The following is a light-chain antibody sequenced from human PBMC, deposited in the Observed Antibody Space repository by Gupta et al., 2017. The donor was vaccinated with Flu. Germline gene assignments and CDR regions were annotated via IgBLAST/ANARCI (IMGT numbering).Light chain of an antibody. Sequence: DIQTTQSPPSLSASGGDRLTMTCRASQNINVNLNWYQQKPGKAPELLIYASSSLQRGVPSRCSGSGAGTDFTITIISRQPEDFATYFCQQMACHSEGVTFGPGTKVDIK. V-gene: IGKV1-39*01. CDR1: QNINVN. J-gene: IGKJ3*01. CDR2: ASS. CDR3: QQMACHSEGVT.